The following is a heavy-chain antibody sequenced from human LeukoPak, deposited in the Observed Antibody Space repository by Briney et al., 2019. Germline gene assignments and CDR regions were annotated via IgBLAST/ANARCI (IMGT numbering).Heavy chain of an antibody. V-gene: IGHV3-30*02. Sequence: GGSLRLSCAASGFTFSSYGMHWVRQAPGKGLEWVAFIRYDGSNKYYADSVKGRLTISRDNSKNTLYLQMNSLRAEDTAVYYCAKDEDSSSWYWSSGWYYFDYWGQGTLVTVSS. J-gene: IGHJ4*02. D-gene: IGHD6-13*01. CDR3: AKDEDSSSWYWSSGWYYFDY. CDR2: IRYDGSNK. CDR1: GFTFSSYG.